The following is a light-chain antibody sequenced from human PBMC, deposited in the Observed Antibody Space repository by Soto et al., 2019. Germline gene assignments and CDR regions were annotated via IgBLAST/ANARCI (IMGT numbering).Light chain of an antibody. J-gene: IGKJ5*01. V-gene: IGKV3-15*01. Sequence: EIVMTQSPATLSVSPGERATLSCRAGQGVTTNFAWYQQKSGQSPRLLIYDVSTRATGVPARFSGTGSETDFTLTISGLQSDDSAVYFCQQYNYWPFSFGQGTRLEIK. CDR1: QGVTTN. CDR3: QQYNYWPFS. CDR2: DVS.